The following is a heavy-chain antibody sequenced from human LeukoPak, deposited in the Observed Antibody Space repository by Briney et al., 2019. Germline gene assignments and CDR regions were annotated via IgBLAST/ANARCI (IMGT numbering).Heavy chain of an antibody. V-gene: IGHV1-8*01. Sequence: GASVTVSCTASGYTFTSYDINWVRQATGQGLEWMGWMNPNSGNTGYAQKFQGRVTMTRNTSISTAYMELSSLRSEDTAVYYCARGRRDDILTGYYMRPPSYWGQGTLVTVSS. CDR3: ARGRRDDILTGYYMRPPSY. J-gene: IGHJ4*02. CDR1: GYTFTSYD. CDR2: MNPNSGNT. D-gene: IGHD3-9*01.